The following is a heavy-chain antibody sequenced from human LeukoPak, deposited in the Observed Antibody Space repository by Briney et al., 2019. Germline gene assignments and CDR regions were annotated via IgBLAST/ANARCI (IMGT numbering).Heavy chain of an antibody. CDR3: ASDFWSGYLDY. D-gene: IGHD3-3*01. CDR2: ISSSGSTI. V-gene: IGHV3-11*01. J-gene: IGHJ4*02. CDR1: GFTFSDYY. Sequence: GGSLRLSCAASGFTFSDYYMSWIRQAPGKGLEWVSYISSSGSTIYYADSVKGRFTISRDNAKNSLYLQMNSLRAEDTAVYYCASDFWSGYLDYWGQGTLVTVSP.